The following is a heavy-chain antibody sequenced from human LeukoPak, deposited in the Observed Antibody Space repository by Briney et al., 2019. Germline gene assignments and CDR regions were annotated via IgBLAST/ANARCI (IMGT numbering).Heavy chain of an antibody. Sequence: SETLSLTCTVSGGSISSGSYYWSWIRQPAGKGLEWIGRFYTSGSTNYNPSLKSRVTISVDTSKNQFSLKLTSVTAADTAVYYCARTGRSSAWYFRYWGQGTLVTVSS. CDR3: ARTGRSSAWYFRY. J-gene: IGHJ4*02. D-gene: IGHD6-19*01. V-gene: IGHV4-61*02. CDR2: FYTSGST. CDR1: GGSISSGSYY.